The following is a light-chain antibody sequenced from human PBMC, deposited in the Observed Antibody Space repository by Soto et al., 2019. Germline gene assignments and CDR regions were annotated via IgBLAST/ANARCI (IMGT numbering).Light chain of an antibody. J-gene: IGKJ1*01. CDR3: LQDYNFPRT. CDR1: QDIRND. V-gene: IGKV1-6*02. CDR2: AAS. Sequence: IQLTQSPSSLSASVGDRVTITCRASQDIRNDLGWYQQKAGKAPKLLIYAASILHSGVPSRFSGSGSGTDFTLTISSLQPEDFATYYCLQDYNFPRTFGQGTKVDIK.